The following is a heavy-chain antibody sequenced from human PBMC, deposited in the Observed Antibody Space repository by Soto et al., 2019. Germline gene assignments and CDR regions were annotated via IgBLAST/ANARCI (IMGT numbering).Heavy chain of an antibody. J-gene: IGHJ4*02. D-gene: IGHD3-16*01. CDR2: IPNDGTYQ. CDR3: VRDYDYPDNGFDY. Sequence: QVQLVESGGGVVQPGRSLRLSCAASGFIFSNYGMHWVRQAPGKGLEWVAVIPNDGTYQYYVDSVKGRFTISRDNSKDTLYLQMNSLRAEDTAVYYCVRDYDYPDNGFDYWGQGILVTVSS. CDR1: GFIFSNYG. V-gene: IGHV3-30*19.